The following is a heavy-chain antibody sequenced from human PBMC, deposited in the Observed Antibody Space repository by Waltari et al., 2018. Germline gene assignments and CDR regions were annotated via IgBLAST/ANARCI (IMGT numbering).Heavy chain of an antibody. J-gene: IGHJ4*02. CDR2: IKSKDDGGTT. Sequence: EARLVQPGDDLTKPGGSLRLSLPGSGFTFTDARMMQVRQAPGKGLEWIGLIKSKDDGGTTDYAAVVKGRFTVSRDDSKNTLYLEMNSLKTEDTAIYYCVTLLYWSGELGERDYWGQGTLVTVSS. CDR3: VTLLYWSGELGERDY. V-gene: IGHV3-15*01. D-gene: IGHD3-10*01. CDR1: GFTFTDAR.